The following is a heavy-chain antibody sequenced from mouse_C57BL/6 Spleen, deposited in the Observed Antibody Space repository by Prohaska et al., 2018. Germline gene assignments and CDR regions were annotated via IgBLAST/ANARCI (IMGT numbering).Heavy chain of an antibody. Sequence: EVKLEESGGGLVQPGGSMKLSCVASGFTFSNYWMNWVRQSPEKGLEWVAQIRLKSDNYATHYAESVKGRFTISRDDSKSSVYLQMNNLRAEDTGIYYCTGRGLPYYFDYWGQGTTLTVSS. CDR3: TGRGLPYYFDY. J-gene: IGHJ2*01. CDR1: GFTFSNYW. D-gene: IGHD2-4*01. CDR2: IRLKSDNYAT. V-gene: IGHV6-3*01.